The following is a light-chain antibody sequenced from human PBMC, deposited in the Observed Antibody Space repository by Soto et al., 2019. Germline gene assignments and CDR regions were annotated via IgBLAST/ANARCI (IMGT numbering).Light chain of an antibody. CDR1: SIDLGAYNY. CDR3: SSYTSSDTYV. V-gene: IGLV2-14*01. J-gene: IGLJ1*01. CDR2: DVR. Sequence: QSALTQPASVSGSPGQSITISCSGISIDLGAYNYVSWYQQHPGKAPKLMIYDVRIRPSGVSNRFSASKSGNTASLTISGLQAEDEADYYCSSYTSSDTYVFGPGTKVTVL.